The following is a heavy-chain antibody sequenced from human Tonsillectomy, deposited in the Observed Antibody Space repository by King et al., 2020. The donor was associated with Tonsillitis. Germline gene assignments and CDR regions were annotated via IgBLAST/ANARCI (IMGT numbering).Heavy chain of an antibody. CDR1: GGSISSYY. CDR3: ARLPMGPACGGDCYDF. J-gene: IGHJ4*02. V-gene: IGHV4-59*08. D-gene: IGHD2-21*01. CDR2: IFYSGST. Sequence: QLQESGPGLVKPSETLSLTCTVSGGSISSYYWSWIRQPPGKGLEWIGYIFYSGSTNYNPSLKSRVTMSVDTSKNQFSLKVSSVTAADTAVYYCARLPMGPACGGDCYDFWGQGTLVTVSS.